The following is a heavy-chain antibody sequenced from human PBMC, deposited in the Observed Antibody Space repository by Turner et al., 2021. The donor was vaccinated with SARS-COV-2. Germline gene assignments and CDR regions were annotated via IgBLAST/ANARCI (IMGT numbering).Heavy chain of an antibody. CDR2: ITYDGSTK. J-gene: IGHJ4*02. V-gene: IGHV3-30-3*01. D-gene: IGHD2-2*01. CDR1: GFTFNTYA. CDR3: ARSRDGYIHS. Sequence: QVQLVESGGGVVQPGRSLRLSCAASGFTFNTYAMHWLRQAPGKGLEWVAVITYDGSTKFYADSVKGRFTISRDNSKSSLYVQMNSLRVEDTAVYYCARSRDGYIHSWGQGTLVIVSS.